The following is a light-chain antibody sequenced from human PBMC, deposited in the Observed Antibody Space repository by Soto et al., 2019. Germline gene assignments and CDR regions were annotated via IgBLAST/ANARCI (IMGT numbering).Light chain of an antibody. Sequence: DIQMTQSPSTLSASVGDTVTITCRASESISIWLAWYQQKPGKAPNLLINKASSLQSEVPSRFSGSGSGKEIPPTITSLQPDDFGVYYCQQYKSSSTFGQGTKVDIK. CDR3: QQYKSSST. V-gene: IGKV1-5*03. CDR2: KAS. J-gene: IGKJ1*01. CDR1: ESISIW.